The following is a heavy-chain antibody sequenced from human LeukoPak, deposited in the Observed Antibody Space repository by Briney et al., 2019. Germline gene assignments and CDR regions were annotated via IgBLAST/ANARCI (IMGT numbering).Heavy chain of an antibody. D-gene: IGHD2-15*01. CDR1: GFTFSAYS. CDR2: ISSGSRYI. J-gene: IGHJ5*02. Sequence: GGSLRLSCAASGFTFSAYSMNWVRQAPGKGLEWVSSISSGSRYIYYADSVKGRFTISRDDAKDSLYLQMNSLRAEDTAVYYCAKCSGGNCYHSDDHWGQGTLVTVSS. V-gene: IGHV3-21*01. CDR3: AKCSGGNCYHSDDH.